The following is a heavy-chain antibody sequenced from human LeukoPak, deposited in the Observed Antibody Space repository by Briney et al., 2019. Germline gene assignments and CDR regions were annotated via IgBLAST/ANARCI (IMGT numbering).Heavy chain of an antibody. CDR2: IYYSGST. V-gene: IGHV4-59*01. CDR1: GGSISSYY. CDR3: ARVRIIGWYFDL. D-gene: IGHD3-16*02. J-gene: IGHJ2*01. Sequence: SETLSLTCTVSGGSISSYYWSWIRQPPGKGLEWIGYIYYSGSTNYNPSLKSRVTISVDTSKSQFSLKLSSVTAADTAVYYCARVRIIGWYFDLWGRGTLVTVSS.